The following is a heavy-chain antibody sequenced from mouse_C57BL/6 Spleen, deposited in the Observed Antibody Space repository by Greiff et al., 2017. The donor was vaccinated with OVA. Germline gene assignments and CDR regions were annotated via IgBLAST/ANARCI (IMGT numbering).Heavy chain of an antibody. V-gene: IGHV1-82*01. CDR1: GYAFSSSW. D-gene: IGHD3-2*02. CDR3: ARQLRLREYFDY. CDR2: IYPGDGDT. Sequence: QVQLKQSGPELVKPGASVKISCKASGYAFSSSWMNWVKQRPGKGLEWIGRIYPGDGDTNYNGKFKGKATLTADKSSSTAYMQLSSLTSEDSAVYFCARQLRLREYFDYWGQGTTLTVSS. J-gene: IGHJ2*01.